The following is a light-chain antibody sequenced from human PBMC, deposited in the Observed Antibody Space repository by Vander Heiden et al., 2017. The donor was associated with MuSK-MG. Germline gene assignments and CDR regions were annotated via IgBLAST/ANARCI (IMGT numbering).Light chain of an antibody. Sequence: DIQMTQSPSSLSASVGDRVTITCQASQDISNYLNWYQQKPGKAPKLLIYDASNLETGVPSRFSGSGSGTDFTFTISSLQPEDIATYYCQQYDKLFTFGPETKVDIK. CDR1: QDISNY. J-gene: IGKJ3*01. V-gene: IGKV1-33*01. CDR2: DAS. CDR3: QQYDKLFT.